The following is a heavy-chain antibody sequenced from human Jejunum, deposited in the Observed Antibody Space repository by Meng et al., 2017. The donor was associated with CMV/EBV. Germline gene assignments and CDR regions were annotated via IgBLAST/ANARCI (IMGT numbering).Heavy chain of an antibody. J-gene: IGHJ6*02. Sequence: FTFSTYTMHGVRQAPGKGLEWVAVISYDDGSNYFYADSVKGRFTISRDNSKNTLYLQMNSLRPEDTAVYFCAREFSVGGRTPGMAVWGQGTTVTVSS. CDR2: ISYDDGSNY. V-gene: IGHV3-30-3*01. CDR1: FTFSTYT. CDR3: AREFSVGGRTPGMAV.